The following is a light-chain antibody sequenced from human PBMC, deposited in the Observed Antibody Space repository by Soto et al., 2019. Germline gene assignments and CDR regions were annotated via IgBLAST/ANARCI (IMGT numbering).Light chain of an antibody. CDR1: QNISPW. Sequence: DIQMTQSPSTLSSSLGERVTISCLASQNISPWLAWYQQKPGKAPNLLIYAASSLQGGVPSRFSGSGSGTDFTLTISSLQPEDFATYYCQQSYITPRTFGQGTKVDIK. J-gene: IGKJ1*01. CDR3: QQSYITPRT. CDR2: AAS. V-gene: IGKV1-39*01.